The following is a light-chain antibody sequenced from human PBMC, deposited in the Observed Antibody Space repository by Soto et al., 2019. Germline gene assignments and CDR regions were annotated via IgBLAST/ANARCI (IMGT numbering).Light chain of an antibody. Sequence: QSVLTQPPSVSGAPGQRVTISCTGSSSNIGAGYDVHWYQQLPGTAPKLLIYGNSNRPSGVPDLFSGSKSGTSVSLAITGLQAEDEADYYCQSYDSSLSGSGVFGTGTKVTVL. V-gene: IGLV1-40*01. CDR1: SSNIGAGYD. CDR2: GNS. J-gene: IGLJ1*01. CDR3: QSYDSSLSGSGV.